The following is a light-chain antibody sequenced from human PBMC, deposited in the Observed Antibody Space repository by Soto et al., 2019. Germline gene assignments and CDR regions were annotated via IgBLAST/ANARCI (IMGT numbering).Light chain of an antibody. CDR2: GAS. Sequence: EIVLTQSPSTLSLSPGERATLSWGASQSVFSSLAWYQQKPAQAPRLLVYGASTRATDVPDRFSGSGSGADFTPSISRLEPEDFAVYYCQQYGSSPPRTFGQGTKVDIK. J-gene: IGKJ1*01. V-gene: IGKV3-20*01. CDR1: QSVFSS. CDR3: QQYGSSPPRT.